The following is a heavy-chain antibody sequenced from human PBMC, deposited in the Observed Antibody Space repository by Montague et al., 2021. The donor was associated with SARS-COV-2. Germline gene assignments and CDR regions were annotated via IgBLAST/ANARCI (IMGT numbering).Heavy chain of an antibody. Sequence: SETLSLTCAISGGSFSNYYWSWIRQPQGKGLEWIGYIYYSGSTNYNPSLKSRVTISVDTSKNQFSLKLSSVTAADTAVYYCARGGDMNWFDPWGQGTLVTVSS. CDR2: IYYSGST. J-gene: IGHJ5*02. V-gene: IGHV4-59*01. D-gene: IGHD2-21*01. CDR3: ARGGDMNWFDP. CDR1: GGSFSNYY.